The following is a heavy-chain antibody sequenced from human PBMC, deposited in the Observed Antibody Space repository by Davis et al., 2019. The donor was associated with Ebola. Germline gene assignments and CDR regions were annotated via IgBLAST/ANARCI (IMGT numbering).Heavy chain of an antibody. D-gene: IGHD2-2*02. V-gene: IGHV3-66*01. Sequence: GGSLRLSCAASGFTVSSNYMSWVRQAPGKGLEWVSVIYSGGSTYYADSVTGRFTISRDNSKNTLYLQMNSLRAEDTAVYYCARRCSSTSCYIYYYYGMDVWGQGTTVTVSS. CDR2: IYSGGST. CDR1: GFTVSSNY. J-gene: IGHJ6*02. CDR3: ARRCSSTSCYIYYYYGMDV.